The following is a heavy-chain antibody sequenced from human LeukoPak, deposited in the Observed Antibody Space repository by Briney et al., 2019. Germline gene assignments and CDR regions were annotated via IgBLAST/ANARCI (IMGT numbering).Heavy chain of an antibody. Sequence: GGSLRLSCATPGLTVSGDYMSWVRQAPGKGLEWVSLIYNNGNTHYADSVKGRFTISRDNSRSALYLQMNSLRAEDTAVYYCARGAIDGWGQGTLVTVSS. CDR2: IYNNGNT. CDR3: ARGAIDG. V-gene: IGHV3-53*01. CDR1: GLTVSGDY. J-gene: IGHJ4*02. D-gene: IGHD3-22*01.